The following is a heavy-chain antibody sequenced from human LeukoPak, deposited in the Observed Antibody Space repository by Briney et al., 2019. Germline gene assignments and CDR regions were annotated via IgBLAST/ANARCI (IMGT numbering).Heavy chain of an antibody. J-gene: IGHJ4*02. V-gene: IGHV4-4*02. CDR3: ARGPIAYYYDSSGHFDY. CDR2: IYHSGST. CDR1: GGSISSSNR. Sequence: SGTLSLTCAVSGGSISSSNRWSWVRQPPGKGLEWIGEIYHSGSTNYNPSLKSRVTISVDKSKNQFSLKLSSVTAADTAVYYCARGPIAYYYDSSGHFDYWGQGTLVTVSS. D-gene: IGHD3-22*01.